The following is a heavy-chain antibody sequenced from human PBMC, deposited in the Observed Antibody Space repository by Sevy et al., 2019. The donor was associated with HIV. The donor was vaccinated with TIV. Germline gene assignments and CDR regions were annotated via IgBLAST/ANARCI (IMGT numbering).Heavy chain of an antibody. Sequence: GGSLRLSCRASGFTFGDYAMSWFRQAPGGGLEWVGFIRSKASGGTAVYAAPVKGRFTISREDSENTAKLQLNSLRTADTAVYYCSRGRAPLIAAHGYWGQGTLVTVSS. D-gene: IGHD6-6*01. CDR3: SRGRAPLIAAHGY. J-gene: IGHJ4*02. CDR1: GFTFGDYA. CDR2: IRSKASGGTA. V-gene: IGHV3-49*03.